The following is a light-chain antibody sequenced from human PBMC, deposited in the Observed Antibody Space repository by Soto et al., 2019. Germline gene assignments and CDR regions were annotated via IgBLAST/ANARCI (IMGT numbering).Light chain of an antibody. CDR3: QQYKSYSRM. Sequence: DIQMTQSPPTLSASVGDRVTITCRASQSISSWLAWYQQKPGKAPKLLIYDASTLESGVPSRFTGRGSGTEFTLTISSLQPEDFATYYCQQYKSYSRMFGQGTKVDNK. CDR2: DAS. CDR1: QSISSW. V-gene: IGKV1-5*01. J-gene: IGKJ1*01.